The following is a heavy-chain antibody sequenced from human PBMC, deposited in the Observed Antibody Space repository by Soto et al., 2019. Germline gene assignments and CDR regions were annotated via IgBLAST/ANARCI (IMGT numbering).Heavy chain of an antibody. V-gene: IGHV3-48*01. J-gene: IGHJ5*02. CDR3: VRNAGDSCTSASCSSSLAHNWFDP. CDR1: GLTLSTSS. D-gene: IGHD2-2*01. Sequence: PWGSLRLSCAASGLTLSTSSMNWVRQAPGKGLEWISYIRRHTSVTAYADSVKGRFTISRDSAKNSLYLQMDSLRSDDTAVYYCVRNAGDSCTSASCSSSLAHNWFDPWGQGTLVTVSS. CDR2: IRRHTSVT.